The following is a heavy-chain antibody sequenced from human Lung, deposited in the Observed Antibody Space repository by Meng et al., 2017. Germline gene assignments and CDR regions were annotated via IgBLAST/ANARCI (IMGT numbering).Heavy chain of an antibody. CDR2: IYYSGST. D-gene: IGHD3-22*01. CDR1: GGSISSGGYY. Sequence: VQPEGARPGLVKPSQTLSLTCTVSGGSISSGGYYWSWIRQHPGKGLEWIGYIYYSGSTYYNPSLKSRVTISVDTSKNQFSLKLSSVTAADTAVYYCARETEYYDSSGYSVESYYFDYWGQGTLVTVSS. J-gene: IGHJ4*02. V-gene: IGHV4-31*03. CDR3: ARETEYYDSSGYSVESYYFDY.